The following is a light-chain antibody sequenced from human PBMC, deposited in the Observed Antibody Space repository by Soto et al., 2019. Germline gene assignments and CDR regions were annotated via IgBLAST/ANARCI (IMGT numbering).Light chain of an antibody. CDR3: CSYAGSYTYQV. CDR1: SSDVGAYNY. V-gene: IGLV2-11*01. CDR2: EVR. Sequence: QSVLTQPASVSGSPGQSITISCTGTSSDVGAYNYVSWYQQYPGKAPKVIIFEVRKRPSGVPDRFSGSKSGNTASLTISGLQAEDEADYYCCSYAGSYTYQVFGTGTKVTVL. J-gene: IGLJ1*01.